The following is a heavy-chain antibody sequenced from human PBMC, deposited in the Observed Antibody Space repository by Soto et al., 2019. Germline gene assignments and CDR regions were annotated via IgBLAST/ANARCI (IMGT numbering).Heavy chain of an antibody. J-gene: IGHJ3*02. CDR3: ARAHGSGWGAFDI. D-gene: IGHD3-10*01. Sequence: QLQLQESGSGLVKPSQTLSLTCAVSGGSISSGGYSWSWIRQPPGKGLEWIGYIYHSGSTYYNPSRTSRVTRSVDRSKNQFSLKLSSVTAADTAVYYCARAHGSGWGAFDIWGQGTMVTVSS. CDR2: IYHSGST. CDR1: GGSISSGGYS. V-gene: IGHV4-30-2*01.